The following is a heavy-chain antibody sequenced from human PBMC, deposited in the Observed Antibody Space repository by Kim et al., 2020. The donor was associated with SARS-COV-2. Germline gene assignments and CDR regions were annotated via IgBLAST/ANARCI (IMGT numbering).Heavy chain of an antibody. CDR1: GGSISAYY. J-gene: IGHJ6*02. CDR3: ARTMNPHYYYYGLDV. V-gene: IGHV4-59*01. CDR2: VYPTGST. Sequence: SETLSLTCSVSGGSISAYYWSWIRQPPGKGLEWVGYVYPTGSTNYNPSLRSLVTMSLDTSKNQFSLRLNSVTAADTAVYYCARTMNPHYYYYGLDVWGQGTTVTVSS.